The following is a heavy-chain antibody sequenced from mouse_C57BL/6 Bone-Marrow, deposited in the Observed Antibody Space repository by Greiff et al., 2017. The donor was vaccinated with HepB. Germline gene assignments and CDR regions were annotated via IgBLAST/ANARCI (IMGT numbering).Heavy chain of an antibody. V-gene: IGHV10-1*01. CDR3: VRLGQRFAY. J-gene: IGHJ3*01. CDR1: GFSFNTYA. D-gene: IGHD3-3*01. CDR2: IRSKSNNYAT. Sequence: EVKLMESGGGLVQPKGSLKLSCAASGFSFNTYAMNWVRQAPGKGLEWVARIRSKSNNYATYYADSVKDRFTISRDDSESMLYLQMNNLKTADTAMYYCVRLGQRFAYWGQGTLVTVSA.